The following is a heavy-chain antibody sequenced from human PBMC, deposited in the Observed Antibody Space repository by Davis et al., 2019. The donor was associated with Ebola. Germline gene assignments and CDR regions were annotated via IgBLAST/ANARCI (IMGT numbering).Heavy chain of an antibody. CDR1: GFSFSNYR. CDR2: ISGDESTT. J-gene: IGHJ4*02. V-gene: IGHV3-74*01. CDR3: ARGGASRFDY. D-gene: IGHD1-26*01. Sequence: PGGSLRLSCAASGFSFSNYRMHWVRQAPGKGLVWVSRISGDESTTDSADSVKGRFTISRDNVKNMLYLQMNSLRAEDTAVYYCARGGASRFDYWGQGTLVTVSS.